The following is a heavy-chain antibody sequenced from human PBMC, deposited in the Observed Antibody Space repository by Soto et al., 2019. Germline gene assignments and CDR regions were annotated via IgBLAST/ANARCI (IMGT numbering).Heavy chain of an antibody. D-gene: IGHD3-22*01. V-gene: IGHV1-69*01. J-gene: IGHJ5*02. CDR1: GGTFSSYA. CDR2: FIPLFGTA. CDR3: SRWSSSGYAPNRFDP. Sequence: QVQLVQSGAEVKKPGSSVKVSCKASGGTFSSYAISWVRQAPGQGLEWMGGFIPLFGTANYAQKFQGRVTSTADEATRNAYMELSRLRSEDTAVYYCSRWSSSGYAPNRFDPWGQGTLVIVSP.